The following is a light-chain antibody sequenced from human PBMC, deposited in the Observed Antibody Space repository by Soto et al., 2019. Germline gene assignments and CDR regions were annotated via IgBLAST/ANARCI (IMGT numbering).Light chain of an antibody. CDR1: QDISNY. J-gene: IGKJ5*01. V-gene: IGKV1-33*01. CDR3: QQYDNLPIT. Sequence: DLRMTQSPSSLSASVGDRVTITCQASQDISNYLNWYQQKPGKAPKLLIYAASNLETGVPSRFSGSGSGTDFTFTISSLQPEDIATYYCQQYDNLPITFGQGTRLEIK. CDR2: AAS.